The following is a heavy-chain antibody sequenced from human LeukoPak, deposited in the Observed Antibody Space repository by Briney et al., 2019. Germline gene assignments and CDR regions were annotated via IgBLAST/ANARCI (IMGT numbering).Heavy chain of an antibody. CDR3: ARDLVTVTKGFDI. Sequence: SETLSLTCTVSGGSISSHYWTWIRQPPGKGLEWIGYISYIGSTNYNPSLKSRVTISIDTSKNQFSLKLSSVTAADTAVYYCARDLVTVTKGFDIWGQGTLVSVSS. V-gene: IGHV4-59*11. D-gene: IGHD4-17*01. CDR2: ISYIGST. J-gene: IGHJ3*02. CDR1: GGSISSHY.